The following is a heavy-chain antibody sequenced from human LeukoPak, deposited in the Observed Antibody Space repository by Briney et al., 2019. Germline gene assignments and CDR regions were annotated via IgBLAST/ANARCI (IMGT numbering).Heavy chain of an antibody. CDR2: INGDGRNI. Sequence: GGSLRLSCVASGFTFSSYWMHWVRRDPRKGLVWVSRINGDGRNINYADSVRGRFTISRDNAKNTLYLQMNTLRVEDTAVYYCTRDLMDYDVSTGLHHYYMDVWGQGTTVTVSS. V-gene: IGHV3-74*01. CDR3: TRDLMDYDVSTGLHHYYMDV. D-gene: IGHD3-9*01. CDR1: GFTFSSYW. J-gene: IGHJ6*02.